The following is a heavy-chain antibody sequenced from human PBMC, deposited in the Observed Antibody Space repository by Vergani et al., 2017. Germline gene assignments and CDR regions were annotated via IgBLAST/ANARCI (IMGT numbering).Heavy chain of an antibody. CDR3: ARYVLLPDAMVHDYMDV. Sequence: QVQLVQSGAEVKKPGASVKVSCKASGYTFTNYDINWVRQAPGQGLEWMGWMDPRSGNEGFAPNFRGRVTMTRNTSISTAYMELSSLKSEDTAIYFCARYVLLPDAMVHDYMDVWGKGTMVTVSS. J-gene: IGHJ6*03. D-gene: IGHD2-2*01. CDR2: MDPRSGNE. V-gene: IGHV1-8*01. CDR1: GYTFTNYD.